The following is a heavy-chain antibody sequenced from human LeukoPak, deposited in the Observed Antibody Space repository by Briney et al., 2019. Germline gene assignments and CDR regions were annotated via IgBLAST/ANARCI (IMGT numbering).Heavy chain of an antibody. Sequence: SETLSLTCTVSGGSISSYYWSWIRQPAGKGLEWIGRIYTSGSTNYNPSLKSRVTMSVDTSKNQSSLKLSSVTAADTAVYYCARTGSSSLYYYGMDVWGQGTTVTVSS. CDR3: ARTGSSSLYYYGMDV. CDR1: GGSISSYY. CDR2: IYTSGST. D-gene: IGHD6-6*01. J-gene: IGHJ6*02. V-gene: IGHV4-4*07.